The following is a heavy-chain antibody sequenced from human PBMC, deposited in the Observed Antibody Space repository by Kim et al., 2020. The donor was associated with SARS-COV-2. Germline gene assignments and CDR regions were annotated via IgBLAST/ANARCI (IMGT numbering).Heavy chain of an antibody. D-gene: IGHD2-15*01. CDR2: ISSSGSTI. CDR1: GFTFSDYY. J-gene: IGHJ6*02. Sequence: GGSLRLSCAASGFTFSDYYMSWIRQAPGKGLEWVSYISSSGSTIYYADSVKGRFTISRDNAKNSLYLQMNSLRAEDTAVYYCASPPGYGGNWPYGMDVWGQGTTVTVSS. V-gene: IGHV3-11*01. CDR3: ASPPGYGGNWPYGMDV.